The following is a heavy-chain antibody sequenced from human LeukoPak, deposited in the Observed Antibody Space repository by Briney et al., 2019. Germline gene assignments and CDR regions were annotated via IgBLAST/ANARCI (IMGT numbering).Heavy chain of an antibody. CDR3: ARALLQRWVFDP. V-gene: IGHV4-34*01. D-gene: IGHD2-15*01. Sequence: SETLSLTCAVYGGSFSGYYWSWIRQPPGEGLEWIGEINHSGSTNYNPSLKSRVTISVDTSKNQFSLKLSSVTAADTAVYYCARALLQRWVFDPWGQGTLVTVSS. CDR1: GGSFSGYY. CDR2: INHSGST. J-gene: IGHJ5*02.